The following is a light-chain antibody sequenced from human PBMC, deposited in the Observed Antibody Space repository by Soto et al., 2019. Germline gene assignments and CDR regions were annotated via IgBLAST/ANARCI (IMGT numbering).Light chain of an antibody. CDR3: QQYHHWPVT. V-gene: IGKV3-15*01. J-gene: IGKJ4*01. Sequence: DIVMTQSPATLSVAPGERVTFSCRASQGVSRKLAWYQHKPGQAPRLLFYGASTGATGLPARFSGSGSGTDFTLTINSLQSEDAAVYYCQQYHHWPVTFGGGTKVDIK. CDR1: QGVSRK. CDR2: GAS.